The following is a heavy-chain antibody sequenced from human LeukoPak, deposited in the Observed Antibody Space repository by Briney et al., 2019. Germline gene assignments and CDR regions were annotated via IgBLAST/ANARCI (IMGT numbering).Heavy chain of an antibody. CDR3: ARDGYNYGDAFDI. CDR1: GGSISSYY. Sequence: PSETLSLTCTVSGGSISSYYWSWIRQPPGKGLEWIGYIYYSGSTNYNPSLKSRVTISVDTSKNQFSLKLSSMTAADTAVYYCARDGYNYGDAFDIWGQGTMVTVSS. V-gene: IGHV4-59*12. D-gene: IGHD5-24*01. CDR2: IYYSGST. J-gene: IGHJ3*02.